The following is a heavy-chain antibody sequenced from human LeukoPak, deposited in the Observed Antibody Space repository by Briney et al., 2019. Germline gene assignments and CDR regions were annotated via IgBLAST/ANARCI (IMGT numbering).Heavy chain of an antibody. CDR3: ARASQWLAFDY. CDR1: GFTVSSSY. CDR2: IYNNDNT. J-gene: IGHJ4*02. Sequence: GGSLRLSCAASGFTVSSSYMSWVRQAPGQGLEWVSVIYNNDNTNYADSVKGRFTISRDSSTNTLYLQMNSLRAEDTAVYFCARASQWLAFDYWGQGTLVTVSS. V-gene: IGHV3-66*01. D-gene: IGHD6-19*01.